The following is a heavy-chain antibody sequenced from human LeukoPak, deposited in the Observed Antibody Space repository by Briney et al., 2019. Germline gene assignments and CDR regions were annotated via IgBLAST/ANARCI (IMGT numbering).Heavy chain of an antibody. Sequence: SQTLSLTCTVSGGSISSGDYYWSWIRQPPGKGLEWIGYIYYSGSTYYNPSLKSRVTISVDTSKNQFSLKLSSVTAADTAVYYCARAQWPLYYFDYWGQGTLVTVSS. CDR1: GGSISSGDYY. D-gene: IGHD6-19*01. CDR2: IYYSGST. J-gene: IGHJ4*02. CDR3: ARAQWPLYYFDY. V-gene: IGHV4-30-4*01.